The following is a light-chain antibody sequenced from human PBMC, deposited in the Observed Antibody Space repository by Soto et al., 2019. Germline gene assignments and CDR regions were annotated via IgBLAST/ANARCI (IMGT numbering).Light chain of an antibody. Sequence: DMHITQFQPTLPVSLGDRVTITCRASQSISNWLAWYQQKPETATKVLIYQASNLQSGLPTRFSGSGSGTEFTLTSSSLQPDDLATYYWQQDISYSFGQGTKVDIK. CDR2: QAS. CDR1: QSISNW. CDR3: QQDISYS. J-gene: IGKJ1*01. V-gene: IGKV1-5*01.